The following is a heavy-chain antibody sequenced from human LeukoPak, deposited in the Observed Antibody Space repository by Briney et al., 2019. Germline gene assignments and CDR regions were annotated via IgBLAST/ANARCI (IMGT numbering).Heavy chain of an antibody. J-gene: IGHJ4*02. D-gene: IGHD3-3*01. V-gene: IGHV4-38-2*02. CDR1: GYSISSGYY. CDR2: IHHTGSS. CDR3: ARDSQYYDFWSGYYYY. Sequence: SETLSLTCTVSGYSISSGYYWGWIRQPPGKGLEWIGTIHHTGSSYYNPSLKSRVTISLDTSRNQFSLKLNSLTAADTAVYYCARDSQYYDFWSGYYYYWGQGTLVTVSS.